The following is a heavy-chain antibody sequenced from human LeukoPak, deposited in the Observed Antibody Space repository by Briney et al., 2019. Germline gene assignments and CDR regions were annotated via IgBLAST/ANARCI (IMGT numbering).Heavy chain of an antibody. Sequence: SETLSLTCAVYGGSFSGYYWSWIRQPPGKGLEWIGEINHSGSTNYNPSLKSRVTISVDTSKNQFSLKLSSVTAADTAVYYCAREGNSTGLNAFDIWGQGTMVAVSS. CDR1: GGSFSGYY. CDR2: INHSGST. D-gene: IGHD4-11*01. CDR3: AREGNSTGLNAFDI. V-gene: IGHV4-34*01. J-gene: IGHJ3*02.